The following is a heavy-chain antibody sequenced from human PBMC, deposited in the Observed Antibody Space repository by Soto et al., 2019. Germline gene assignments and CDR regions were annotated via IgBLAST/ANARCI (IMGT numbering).Heavy chain of an antibody. CDR2: ISAYNGNT. V-gene: IGHV1-18*01. CDR1: GYTFTSYG. D-gene: IGHD6-13*01. Sequence: QVQLVQSGAEVKKPGASVKVSCKASGYTFTSYGISWVRQAPGQGLEWMGWISAYNGNTNYAQKLQGRVTMTTDTSRSTAYMELRILRSDDTAVYYCARDTFSSSWTRYYYYGMDVWGQGTTVTVSS. CDR3: ARDTFSSSWTRYYYYGMDV. J-gene: IGHJ6*02.